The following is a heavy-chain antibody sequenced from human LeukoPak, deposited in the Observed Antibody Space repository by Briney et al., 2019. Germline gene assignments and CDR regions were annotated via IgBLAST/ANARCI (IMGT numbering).Heavy chain of an antibody. D-gene: IGHD6-19*01. J-gene: IGHJ4*02. CDR1: GGSISIDD. CDR2: ISYSGST. Sequence: SETLSLTCTVSGGSISIDDWSWIRQPPGKELEWIGYISYSGSTNYNPSLKSRVTILKDTSKNQFSLKVSSVTAADTAVYYCARHWSSSGWLIDYWGQVTLVTVSS. V-gene: IGHV4-59*08. CDR3: ARHWSSSGWLIDY.